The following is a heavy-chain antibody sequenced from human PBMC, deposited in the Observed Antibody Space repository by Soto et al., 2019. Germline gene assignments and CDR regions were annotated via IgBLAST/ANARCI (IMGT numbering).Heavy chain of an antibody. D-gene: IGHD3-9*01. CDR3: ARQVRGPIPYYGWLSPVTF. CDR2: ISHTGQT. Sequence: QLHLLESGPDVVQPSGTLSLTCSVSGDSITTEGSFLGWIRRPPGQGLEWVGTISHTGQTFENPPLSSRLTMSLDASKNQFSLRLTSVTAADAGVYFCARQVRGPIPYYGWLSPVTFWGQRTQVSVSS. CDR1: GDSITTEGSF. J-gene: IGHJ4*02. V-gene: IGHV4-39*01.